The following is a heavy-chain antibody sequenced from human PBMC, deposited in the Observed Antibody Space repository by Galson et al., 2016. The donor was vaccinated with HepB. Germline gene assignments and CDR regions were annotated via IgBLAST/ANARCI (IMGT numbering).Heavy chain of an antibody. CDR2: IIPISGPA. V-gene: IGHV1-69*13. J-gene: IGHJ6*02. Sequence: SVKVSCKASGGTFSNYAISWVRQAPGQGLEWMGGIIPISGPANYAQNFQGRVTITADESTSTAYMELSSLRSEDTAVYYCARNGVEAIGMYFYYYGLDVWGQGTTVTVSS. CDR1: GGTFSNYA. D-gene: IGHD5-12*01. CDR3: ARNGVEAIGMYFYYYGLDV.